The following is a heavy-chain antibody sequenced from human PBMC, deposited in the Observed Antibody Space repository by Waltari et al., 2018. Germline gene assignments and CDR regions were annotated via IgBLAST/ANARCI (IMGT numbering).Heavy chain of an antibody. Sequence: QVQLQESGPGLVKPSETLSLTCAVSGYSISSGYYWGWIRQPPGQGLEWIGSIYHSGSTYYNPSLKSRVTISVDTSKNQFSLKLSSVTAADTAVYYCASPPQGRYSSGWYREYYFDYWGQGTLVTVSS. CDR1: GYSISSGYY. CDR3: ASPPQGRYSSGWYREYYFDY. D-gene: IGHD6-19*01. V-gene: IGHV4-38-2*01. J-gene: IGHJ4*02. CDR2: IYHSGST.